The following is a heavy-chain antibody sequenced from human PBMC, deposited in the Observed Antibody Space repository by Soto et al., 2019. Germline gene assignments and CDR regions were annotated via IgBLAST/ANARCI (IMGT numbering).Heavy chain of an antibody. V-gene: IGHV1-69*01. CDR2: IIPIFGTA. CDR3: ARARSYSSSWFFDYYYGMDV. CDR1: GGTFSSYA. Sequence: QVQLVQSGAEVKKPGSSVKVSCKASGGTFSSYAISWVRQAPGQGLEWMGGIIPIFGTANYAQQFQGRVTITADESTSTAYMELSSLRSEDTAVYYCARARSYSSSWFFDYYYGMDVWGQGTTVTVSS. D-gene: IGHD6-13*01. J-gene: IGHJ6*02.